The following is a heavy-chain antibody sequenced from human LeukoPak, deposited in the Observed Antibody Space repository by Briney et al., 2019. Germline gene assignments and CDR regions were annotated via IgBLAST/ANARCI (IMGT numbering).Heavy chain of an antibody. CDR2: IRYDGSNK. Sequence: GGSLRLSCAASGFTFSSYGMHWVRQAPGKGLEWVAFIRYDGSNKYYADSVKGRFTISRDNSKNTLYLQMNSLRAEDTAVYYCAKDRRGIAVAGFDHWGQGTLVTVSS. D-gene: IGHD6-19*01. J-gene: IGHJ4*02. CDR1: GFTFSSYG. V-gene: IGHV3-30*02. CDR3: AKDRRGIAVAGFDH.